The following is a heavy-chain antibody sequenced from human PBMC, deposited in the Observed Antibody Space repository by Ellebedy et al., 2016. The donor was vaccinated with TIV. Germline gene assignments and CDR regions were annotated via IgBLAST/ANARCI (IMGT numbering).Heavy chain of an antibody. J-gene: IGHJ5*02. Sequence: PGGSLRLSCAASGFNFRSYWMAWVRQAPGKGLEWVAKIRQEGDEIYYVESVKGRFTISGDNAKNSLFPQMNSLRVEDTAVYYCARRASYGDYAVQVKPWFDPWGQGTLVTVSS. CDR3: ARRASYGDYAVQVKPWFDP. CDR1: GFNFRSYW. D-gene: IGHD4-17*01. CDR2: IRQEGDEI. V-gene: IGHV3-7*01.